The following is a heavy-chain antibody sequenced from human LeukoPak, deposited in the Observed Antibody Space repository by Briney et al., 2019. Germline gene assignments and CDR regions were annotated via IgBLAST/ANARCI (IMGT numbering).Heavy chain of an antibody. V-gene: IGHV4-59*01. Sequence: SETLSLTCTVSGGSISSYYWSWIRQPPGKGLEWIGYIYYSGSTNYNPSLKSRVTISVDTSKNQFSLKLSSVTAADTAVYYCAREQGIYYYDSSGFDYWGQGNLVTVSS. CDR2: IYYSGST. D-gene: IGHD3-22*01. J-gene: IGHJ4*02. CDR3: AREQGIYYYDSSGFDY. CDR1: GGSISSYY.